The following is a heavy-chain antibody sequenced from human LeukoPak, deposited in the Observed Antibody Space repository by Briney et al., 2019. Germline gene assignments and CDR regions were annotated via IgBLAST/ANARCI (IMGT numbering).Heavy chain of an antibody. Sequence: PSETLSLTCTVSGGSISTYYWSWIRQPPGKGLEWIGHIYYSGSTNYNPSFKSRVTISVDTTKNQFSLKLSSVTAADTAVYYCARDRVAAGTFDSWGQGTLVTVSS. CDR1: GGSISTYY. D-gene: IGHD6-13*01. J-gene: IGHJ4*02. V-gene: IGHV4-59*01. CDR2: IYYSGST. CDR3: ARDRVAAGTFDS.